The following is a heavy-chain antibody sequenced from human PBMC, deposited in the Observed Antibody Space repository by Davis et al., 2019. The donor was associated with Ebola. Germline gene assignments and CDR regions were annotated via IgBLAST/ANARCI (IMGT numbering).Heavy chain of an antibody. CDR3: ARDSDGDYVNYYYYYGMDV. J-gene: IGHJ6*02. D-gene: IGHD4-17*01. CDR1: GGTFSSYA. V-gene: IGHV1-69*13. CDR2: IIPIFGTA. Sequence: SVKVSCKASGGTFSSYAISWVRQAPGQGLEWMGGIIPIFGTANYAQKFQGRVTITADESTSTAYMELSSLRSEDTAVYYCARDSDGDYVNYYYYYGMDVWGQGTTVTVSS.